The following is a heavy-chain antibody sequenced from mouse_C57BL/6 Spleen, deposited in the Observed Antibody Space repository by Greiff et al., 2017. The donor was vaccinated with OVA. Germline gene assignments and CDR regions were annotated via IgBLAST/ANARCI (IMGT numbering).Heavy chain of an antibody. J-gene: IGHJ3*01. CDR3: ANCDGSSSAWFAY. CDR1: GYTFTSYW. V-gene: IGHV1-72*01. D-gene: IGHD1-1*01. Sequence: QVQLKQPGAELVKPGASVKLSCTASGYTFTSYWMHWVKQRPGRGLVWIGRIVPNSGGTKYNENFKSKATLTVDKPSSPANMQLSSLTSEDSADNDWANCDGSSSAWFAYWGQGTLVTVSA. CDR2: IVPNSGGT.